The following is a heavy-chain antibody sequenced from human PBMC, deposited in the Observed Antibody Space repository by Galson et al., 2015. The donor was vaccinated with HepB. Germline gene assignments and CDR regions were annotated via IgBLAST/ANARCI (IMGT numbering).Heavy chain of an antibody. CDR2: IIPIFSTA. D-gene: IGHD3-9*01. CDR3: AFDNDDEYYYSGVPG. V-gene: IGHV1-69*13. Sequence: SVKVSCKASGGTFSSYAISWVRQAPGQGLEWMGGIIPIFSTANYAQKFQGRVTITADDSTSTAYMELSSLRSEDTAVYYCAFDNDDEYYYSGVPGSGHCTAVTVSS. J-gene: IGHJ6*02. CDR1: GGTFSSYA.